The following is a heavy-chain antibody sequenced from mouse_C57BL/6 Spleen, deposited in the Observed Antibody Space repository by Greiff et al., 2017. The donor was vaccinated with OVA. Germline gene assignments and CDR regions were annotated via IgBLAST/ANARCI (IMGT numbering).Heavy chain of an antibody. CDR2: IFPGSGST. CDR1: GYTFTDYY. Sequence: QVHVKQSGPELVKPGASVKISCKASGYTFTDYYINWVKQRPGQGLEWIGWIFPGSGSTYYNEKFKGKATLTVDKSSSTAYMLLSSLTSEDSAVYFCARGAYGSSYGGYFDVWGTGTTVTVSS. D-gene: IGHD1-1*01. J-gene: IGHJ1*03. CDR3: ARGAYGSSYGGYFDV. V-gene: IGHV1-75*01.